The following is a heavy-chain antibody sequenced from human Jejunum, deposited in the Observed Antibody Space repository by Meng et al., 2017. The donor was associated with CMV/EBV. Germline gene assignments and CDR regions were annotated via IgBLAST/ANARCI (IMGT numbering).Heavy chain of an antibody. D-gene: IGHD3-22*01. CDR2: ISPSGNI. CDR3: ARGESRGYYYFDY. V-gene: IGHV4-4*07. J-gene: IGHJ4*02. Sequence: QGQLQESGPGLVKPSETLSLTCTVSDGSISNYFLSWIRQPAGKKLEWIGRISPSGNINYIPSLKGRVTMSLDTSNNQIFLNLTSVTAADTALYYCARGESRGYYYFDYWGQGILVTVSS. CDR1: DGSISNYF.